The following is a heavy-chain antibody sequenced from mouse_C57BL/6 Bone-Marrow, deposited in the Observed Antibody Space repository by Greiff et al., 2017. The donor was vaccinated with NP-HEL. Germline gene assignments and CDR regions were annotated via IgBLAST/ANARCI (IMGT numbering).Heavy chain of an antibody. CDR2: IAPNSGGT. J-gene: IGHJ3*01. D-gene: IGHD2-4*01. V-gene: IGHV1-72*01. Sequence: QVQLQQPGAELVKPGASVKLSCKASGCTFTSYWMHWVKQRPGRGLEWIGRIAPNSGGTKYNEKFKSKATLTVDKPSSTAYMQLSSLTSEDSAVYYCARTYYDYDALAYWGQGTLVTVSA. CDR3: ARTYYDYDALAY. CDR1: GCTFTSYW.